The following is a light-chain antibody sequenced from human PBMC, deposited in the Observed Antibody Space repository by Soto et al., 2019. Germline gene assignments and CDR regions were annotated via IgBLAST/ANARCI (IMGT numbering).Light chain of an antibody. J-gene: IGKJ4*01. CDR1: QSISNW. CDR3: QQYNDYLVT. Sequence: DIQMTQIPSTLSASVGDRVTTTCRATQSISNWLAWYQQKPGKAPQVLIYDASRLESGGPSRFSGSGSGTEFTLTISSLQPDDFATYYCQQYNDYLVTFGGGTKVDIK. V-gene: IGKV1-5*01. CDR2: DAS.